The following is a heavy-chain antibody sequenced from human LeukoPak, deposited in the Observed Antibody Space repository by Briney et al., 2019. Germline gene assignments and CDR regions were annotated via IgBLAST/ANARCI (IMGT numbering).Heavy chain of an antibody. J-gene: IGHJ6*01. CDR2: MHYSGTP. V-gene: IGHV4-59*01. CDR1: GGSISGSY. Sequence: SETLSLTCTVSGGSISGSYWSWLRQPPGKGLECIGQMHYSGTPNYNPSLERRITISVDSSNTQFSLKVRLVAAANTAVYCCAKYGGNFKLEGWGEGRKVSVS. CDR3: AKYGGNFKLEG. D-gene: IGHD4/OR15-4a*01.